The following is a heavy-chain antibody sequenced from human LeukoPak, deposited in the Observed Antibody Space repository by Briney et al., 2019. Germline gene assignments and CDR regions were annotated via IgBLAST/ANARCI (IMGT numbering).Heavy chain of an antibody. D-gene: IGHD3-10*01. J-gene: IGHJ6*02. CDR3: ARVLSYGTLNYYGMDV. CDR1: GGSISSYY. V-gene: IGHV4-59*01. Sequence: SETLSLTCTVSGGSISSYYWSWIRQPPGKGLEWIGYIYYSGSTNYNPSLKSRVTISVDTSKNQFSLKLSSVTAADTAVYYCARVLSYGTLNYYGMDVWGQGTTVTVSS. CDR2: IYYSGST.